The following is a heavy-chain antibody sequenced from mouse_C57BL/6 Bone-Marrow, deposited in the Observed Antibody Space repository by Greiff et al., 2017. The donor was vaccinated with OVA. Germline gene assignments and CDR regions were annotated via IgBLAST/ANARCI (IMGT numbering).Heavy chain of an antibody. D-gene: IGHD1-1*02. CDR1: GYTFTSYW. J-gene: IGHJ3*01. CDR2: IYPSDSET. V-gene: IGHV1-61*01. CDR3: ARGGGIWFAY. Sequence: VQLQQPGAELVRPGSSVKLSCKASGYTFTSYWMDWVKQRPGQGLEWIGNIYPSDSETHYNQKFKDKATLTVDKSSSTAYMQLSSLTSEDSAVYYCARGGGIWFAYWGQGTLVTVSA.